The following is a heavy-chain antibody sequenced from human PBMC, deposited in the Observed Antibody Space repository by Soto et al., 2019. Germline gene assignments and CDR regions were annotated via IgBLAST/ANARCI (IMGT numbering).Heavy chain of an antibody. CDR1: GVSISIYY. CDR2: IYYSGSSGST. V-gene: IGHV4-59*01. D-gene: IGHD1-1*01. CDR3: ARMNQLAPKRNAFDI. Sequence: SETLSLTCTVSGVSISIYYWTWTRHPPGKGLEWIGYIYYSGSSGSTNYSPSLKSRVTMSADTSKNQFSLKLSSVTAADTAVYYCARMNQLAPKRNAFDIWGQGTMVTVSS. J-gene: IGHJ3*02.